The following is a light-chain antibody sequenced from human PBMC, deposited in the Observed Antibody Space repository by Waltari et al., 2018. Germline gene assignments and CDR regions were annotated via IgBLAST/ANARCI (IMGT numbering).Light chain of an antibody. J-gene: IGLJ1*01. CDR2: DVN. CDR1: SIDVLSQHY. V-gene: IGLV2-14*03. CDR3: SSYTSTNTYV. Sequence: QSALTQPAAVSESPGQSLTISCPCTSIDVLSQHYVSWYQQHPGEAPKLMIYDVNKRPSGTSNRFSGSKSGNTASLSISGLQAEDEADYYCSSYTSTNTYVFGSGTKVTVL.